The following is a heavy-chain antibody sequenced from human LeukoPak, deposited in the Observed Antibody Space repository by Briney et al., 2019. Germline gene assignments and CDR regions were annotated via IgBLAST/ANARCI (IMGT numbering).Heavy chain of an antibody. D-gene: IGHD2-2*01. J-gene: IGHJ5*02. V-gene: IGHV1-69*13. CDR2: IIPIFGTA. Sequence: SVKVSCKASRGTFSSYAISWVRQAPGQGLEWMGGIIPIFGTAYYAQKFQGRVTITADESTSTAYMELSSLRSEDTAVYYCARDARHRYCSSITCYRGWLDPWGQGTLVTVSS. CDR1: RGTFSSYA. CDR3: ARDARHRYCSSITCYRGWLDP.